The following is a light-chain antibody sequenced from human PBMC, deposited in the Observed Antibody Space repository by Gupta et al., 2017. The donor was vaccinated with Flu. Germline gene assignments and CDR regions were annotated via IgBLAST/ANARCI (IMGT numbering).Light chain of an antibody. CDR2: QSN. CDR1: DFDKTH. V-gene: IGLV3-1*01. J-gene: IGLJ2*01. Sequence: CSGDDFDKTHICWYQQKAGQSPVLVISQSNERQSGFPERFSATASARTATLTITETQALDEADYFCQAWEVDSFAFGGGT. CDR3: QAWEVDSFA.